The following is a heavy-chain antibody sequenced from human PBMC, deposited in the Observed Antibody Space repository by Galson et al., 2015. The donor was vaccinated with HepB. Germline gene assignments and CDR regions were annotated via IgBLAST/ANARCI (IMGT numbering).Heavy chain of an antibody. CDR3: ARESRGNYFTFDY. Sequence: SLRHECAVYGFNVSVYYMSWIPEAQGEGLEWRSYGSNSGRSGSYADSVKGRFTISRDNAKDSLYPEMNSLRAEDTAVYSGARESRGNYFTFDYCGQGTLVTVSS. V-gene: IGHV3-11*01. CDR1: GFNVSVYY. D-gene: IGHD2/OR15-2a*01. J-gene: IGHJ4*02. CDR2: GSNSGRSG.